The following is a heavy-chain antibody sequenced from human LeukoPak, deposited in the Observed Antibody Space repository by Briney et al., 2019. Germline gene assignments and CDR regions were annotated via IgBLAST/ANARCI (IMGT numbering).Heavy chain of an antibody. CDR2: ISWDGGST. CDR1: GLTFDVYP. CDR3: AKGGRYCSSTSCYPRDYYYGMDV. J-gene: IGHJ6*02. D-gene: IGHD2-2*01. V-gene: IGHV3-43*01. Sequence: GDSLRLSCAASGLTFDVYPMHWVRQAPGKGLECFSLISWDGGSTYYAHPVKGRYTISRDNSTNSLYLQMNSLRTEDTALYYCAKGGRYCSSTSCYPRDYYYGMDVWGQGTTVTVSS.